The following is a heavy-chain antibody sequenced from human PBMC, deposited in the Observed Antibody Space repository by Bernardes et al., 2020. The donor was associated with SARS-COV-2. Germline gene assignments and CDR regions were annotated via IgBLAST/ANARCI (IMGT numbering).Heavy chain of an antibody. CDR3: VKNSGWFEP. CDR2: INENGDII. Sequence: GGSLRLSCAGSGFIFGSTDLSWVRQAPGKGLEWVSTINENGDIINVADSVRGRFIVSRDNSNNNVYLQMASLRVEETAIYYCVKNSGWFEPWGQGSLVTVSS. V-gene: IGHV3-23*01. J-gene: IGHJ5*02. D-gene: IGHD1-26*01. CDR1: GFIFGSTD.